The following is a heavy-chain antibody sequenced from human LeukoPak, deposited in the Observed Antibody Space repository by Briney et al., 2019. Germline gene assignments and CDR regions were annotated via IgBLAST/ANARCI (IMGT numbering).Heavy chain of an antibody. CDR3: AREGRASSYDY. Sequence: SETLSLTCTVSGGSNSSHYWSWIRQPPGKGLEWIGYIYYSGSTNYNPSLKSRVTISVDTSKNQFSLKLSSVTAADTAVYYCAREGRASSYDYWGQGTLVTVSS. CDR1: GGSNSSHY. J-gene: IGHJ4*02. V-gene: IGHV4-59*11. D-gene: IGHD6-13*01. CDR2: IYYSGST.